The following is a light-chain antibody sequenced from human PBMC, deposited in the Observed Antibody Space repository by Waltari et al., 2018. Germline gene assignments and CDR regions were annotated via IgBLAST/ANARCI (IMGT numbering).Light chain of an antibody. Sequence: DIVLTQSPGTLSLFPGERATLSCRASQSVNNNYLAWSLQKPGQAPRLLIYGASSRAIGIPDRFSGSGSGTDFTLTISRLEPEDFAVFYCQQYGSPPLTFGGGTKVEIK. J-gene: IGKJ4*01. CDR1: QSVNNNY. CDR3: QQYGSPPLT. V-gene: IGKV3-20*01. CDR2: GAS.